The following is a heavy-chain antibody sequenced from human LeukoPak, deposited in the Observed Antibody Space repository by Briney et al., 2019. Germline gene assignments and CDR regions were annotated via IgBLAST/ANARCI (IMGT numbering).Heavy chain of an antibody. CDR1: GFTFSSYG. D-gene: IGHD3-22*01. CDR2: ISGSGGST. V-gene: IGHV3-23*01. CDR3: AKVMDYYDSSPFDY. Sequence: GGSLRLSCAASGFTFSSYGMSWVRQAPGKGLGWVSAISGSGGSTYYADSVKGRFTISRDNSKNTLYLQMNSLRAEDTAVYYCAKVMDYYDSSPFDYWGQGTLVTVSS. J-gene: IGHJ4*02.